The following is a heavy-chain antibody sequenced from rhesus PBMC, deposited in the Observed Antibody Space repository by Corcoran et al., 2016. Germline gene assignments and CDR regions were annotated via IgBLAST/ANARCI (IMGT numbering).Heavy chain of an antibody. Sequence: QVQLQQWGEGLVKPSETLSLTCAVYGVSVSGYWWVCIRPHPGTGLEWIGRICSGGSTKYNPSLKSRVTISIDTSKNQFSLKLSSVTAADTAVYYCARQRMNTVTSYYFDYWGQGVLVTVSS. CDR1: GVSVSGYW. D-gene: IGHD4-23*01. CDR3: ARQRMNTVTSYYFDY. J-gene: IGHJ4*01. CDR2: ICSGGST. V-gene: IGHV4-160*01.